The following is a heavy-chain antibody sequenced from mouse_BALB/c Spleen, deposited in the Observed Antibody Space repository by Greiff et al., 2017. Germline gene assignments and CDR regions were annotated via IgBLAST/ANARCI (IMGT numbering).Heavy chain of an antibody. CDR2: IDPETGGT. V-gene: IGHV1-15*01. CDR3: TRKSPFITTVVAPLDY. J-gene: IGHJ2*01. D-gene: IGHD1-1*01. Sequence: QVQLQQSGAELVRPGASVTLSCKASGYTFTDYEMHWVKQTPVHGLEWIGAIDPETGGTAYNQKFKGKATLTADKSSSTAYMELRSLTSEDSAVYYCTRKSPFITTVVAPLDYWGQGTTLTVSS. CDR1: GYTFTDYE.